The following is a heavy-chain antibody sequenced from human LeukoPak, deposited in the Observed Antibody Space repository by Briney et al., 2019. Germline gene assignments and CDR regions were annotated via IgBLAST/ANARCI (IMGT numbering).Heavy chain of an antibody. V-gene: IGHV3-74*01. CDR2: INGDERSR. J-gene: IGHJ4*02. D-gene: IGHD1-7*01. CDR3: ARDRAERNWTYHTLFDS. Sequence: GGSLRLSCAASGFTFGDYWMHWVRQPPGKGLVWVSRINGDERSRAYADSVKGRFTISRDNSKNTLYLQMNSLRVEDTGTYYCARDRAERNWTYHTLFDSWGQGTPVIVSS. CDR1: GFTFGDYW.